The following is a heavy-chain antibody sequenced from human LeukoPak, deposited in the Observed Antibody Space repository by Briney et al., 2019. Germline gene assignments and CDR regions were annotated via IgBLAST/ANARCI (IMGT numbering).Heavy chain of an antibody. J-gene: IGHJ3*02. D-gene: IGHD5-18*01. CDR1: GGSFSGYY. Sequence: PSETLSLTCAVYGGSFSGYYWSWIRQPPGKWLEWIGEINHSGSTNYNPSLKSRVTISVDTSKNQFSLKLSSVTAADTAVYYCARDVDTPMVDAFDIWGQGTMVTVSS. CDR2: INHSGST. CDR3: ARDVDTPMVDAFDI. V-gene: IGHV4-34*01.